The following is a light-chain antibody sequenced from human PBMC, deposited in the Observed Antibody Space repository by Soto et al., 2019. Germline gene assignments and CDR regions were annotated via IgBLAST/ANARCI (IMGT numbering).Light chain of an antibody. CDR3: CSYAGSSTWV. V-gene: IGLV2-23*01. CDR2: EGS. CDR1: SSDVGSYNL. J-gene: IGLJ3*02. Sequence: QSALTQPASVSGSPGQSITISCTGTSSDVGSYNLVSWYQQHPGKAPKLMIYEGSKRPSGVSNSFSGSKSGNTASLTISGLQDEDEADYYCCSYAGSSTWVFGGGTKVTVL.